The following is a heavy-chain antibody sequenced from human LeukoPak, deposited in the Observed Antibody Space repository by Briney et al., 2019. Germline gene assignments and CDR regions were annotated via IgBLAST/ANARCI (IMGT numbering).Heavy chain of an antibody. D-gene: IGHD2-21*01. Sequence: SETLSLACGVFGVSINDFYRSWIRQSPGKGLEWIGEISHNEGTRYNPSLESRVTMSVGTSENQLSLKLIFVTAADTAVYYCARIRCGHSASLCYNRWGLGTLVTVSS. V-gene: IGHV4-34*01. J-gene: IGHJ4*02. CDR1: GVSINDFY. CDR3: ARIRCGHSASLCYNR. CDR2: ISHNEGT.